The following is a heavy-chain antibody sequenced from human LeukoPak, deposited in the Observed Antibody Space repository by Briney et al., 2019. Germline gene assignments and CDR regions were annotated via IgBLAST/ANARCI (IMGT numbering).Heavy chain of an antibody. J-gene: IGHJ4*02. CDR1: GFTFSTYE. CDR2: ISSSGSTI. V-gene: IGHV3-48*03. CDR3: AREGLREGFDY. D-gene: IGHD4-17*01. Sequence: GGSLRLSCAASGFTFSTYEMNWVRQAPGKGLEWVSYISSSGSTIYYADSVKGRFTISRDNAKNSLYLQMNSLRAEDTAVYYCAREGLREGFDYWGQGTLVTVSS.